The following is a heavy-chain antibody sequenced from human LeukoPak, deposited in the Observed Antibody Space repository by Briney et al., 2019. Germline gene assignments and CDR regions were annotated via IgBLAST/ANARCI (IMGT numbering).Heavy chain of an antibody. CDR2: INPNSGGT. Sequence: ASVKVSCKASGYTFTSYYMHWVRQAPGQGLEWMGWINPNSGGTNYAQKFQGRVTMTRDTSISTAYMELSRLRSDDTAVYYCATLGWVGATTRVDYWGQGTLVTVSS. D-gene: IGHD1-26*01. CDR3: ATLGWVGATTRVDY. J-gene: IGHJ4*02. CDR1: GYTFTSYY. V-gene: IGHV1-2*02.